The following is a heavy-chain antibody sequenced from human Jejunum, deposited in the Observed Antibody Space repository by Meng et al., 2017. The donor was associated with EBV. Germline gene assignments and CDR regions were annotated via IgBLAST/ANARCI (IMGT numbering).Heavy chain of an antibody. CDR3: ARYGSGYFPALWY. CDR2: IYHSGST. J-gene: IGHJ4*02. Sequence: QVHLQESGPGRAQPSGTLSLTCAVSGDSISSSNWWSWVRQPPGKGLEWIGEIYHSGSTNYNPSLKSRVTISVDKSKNQFSLKLSSVTAADTAVYYCARYGSGYFPALWYWGQGTLVTVFS. V-gene: IGHV4-4*02. D-gene: IGHD3-3*01. CDR1: GDSISSSNW.